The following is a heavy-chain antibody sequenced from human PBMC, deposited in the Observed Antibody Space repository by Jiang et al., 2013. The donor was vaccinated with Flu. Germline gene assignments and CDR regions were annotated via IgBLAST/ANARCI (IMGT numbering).Heavy chain of an antibody. J-gene: IGHJ3*01. CDR2: SITAGTT. D-gene: IGHD2-15*01. CDR1: GDSISGSGYY. CDR3: ARPGASGVVRSQKYMPLYV. Sequence: GPGLVKPSETLSLTCSVSGDSISGSGYYWGWFRQPPGRGRGVDWEVSITAGTTYYNSSLKSRVTISVDTSKNQFSLTLTSVTAADTAVYYCARPGASGVVRSQKYMPLYVWGRRDDWSPS. V-gene: IGHV4-39*01.